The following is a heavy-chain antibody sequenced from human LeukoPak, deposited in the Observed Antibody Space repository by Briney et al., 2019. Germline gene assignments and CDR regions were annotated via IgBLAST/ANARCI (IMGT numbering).Heavy chain of an antibody. CDR2: FYKSENT. J-gene: IGHJ5*02. CDR1: GGSISSYY. CDR3: ARDGSSRSLAT. D-gene: IGHD6-6*01. V-gene: IGHV4-59*01. Sequence: SETLSLTCTVSGGSISSYYWSWIRQPPGKGLEWVGCFYKSENTNYNPSLKSRVTISVDTSKNQFSLRLSSVTAADTAVYYCARDGSSRSLATWGQGTLVTVSS.